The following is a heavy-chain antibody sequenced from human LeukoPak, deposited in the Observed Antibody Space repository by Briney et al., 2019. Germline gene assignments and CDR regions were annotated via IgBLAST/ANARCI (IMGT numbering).Heavy chain of an antibody. J-gene: IGHJ4*02. CDR2: ITSGTRT. CDR3: ARMASDYDSRGNFDY. CDR1: GFTFSSYE. Sequence: GGSLRLSCAASGFTFSSYEMNWVRQAPGKGLEWVSGITSGTRTYYADSVKGRFAISRDNSKNTMYLQMNSLRAEDTAVYYCARMASDYDSRGNFDYWGQGTLVTVSS. D-gene: IGHD5-12*01. V-gene: IGHV3-23*01.